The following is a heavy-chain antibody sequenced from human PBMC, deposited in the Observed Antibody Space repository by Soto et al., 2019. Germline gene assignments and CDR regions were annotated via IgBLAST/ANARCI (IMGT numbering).Heavy chain of an antibody. J-gene: IGHJ6*03. CDR2: ISWNSGSI. D-gene: IGHD3-3*02. CDR3: AQDLTIFGVVSSYMDV. Sequence: GGSLRLSCAASGFTFDDYAMHWVRQAPGKGLEWVSGISWNSGSIGYADSVKGRLTISRDNAKNSLYLQMNSLRAEDTALYYCAQDLTIFGVVSSYMDVWGKGTTVTVSS. CDR1: GFTFDDYA. V-gene: IGHV3-9*01.